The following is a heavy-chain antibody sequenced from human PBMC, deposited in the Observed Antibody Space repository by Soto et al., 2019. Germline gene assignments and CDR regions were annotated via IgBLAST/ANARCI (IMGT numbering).Heavy chain of an antibody. CDR2: ISGSGGST. D-gene: IGHD2-2*01. CDR3: ASDPDIVVVPAARAQYYYYMDV. J-gene: IGHJ6*03. CDR1: GFTFSSYA. V-gene: IGHV3-23*01. Sequence: VQLLESGGGLVQPGGSLRLSCAASGFTFSSYAMSWVRQAPGKGLEWVSAISGSGGSTYYADYVKGRFTISRDNSKNTLYLQMNSLRAEDTAVYYCASDPDIVVVPAARAQYYYYMDVWGKGTTVTVSS.